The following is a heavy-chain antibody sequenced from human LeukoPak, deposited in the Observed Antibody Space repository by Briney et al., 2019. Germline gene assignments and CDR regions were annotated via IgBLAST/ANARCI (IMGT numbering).Heavy chain of an antibody. CDR1: GFTVSSNY. CDR3: ARAGWFYGSGSYYEGSPFDY. V-gene: IGHV3-66*01. D-gene: IGHD3-10*01. J-gene: IGHJ4*02. CDR2: IYSGGST. Sequence: GGSLRLSCAASGFTVSSNYMSWVRQAPGKGLEWVSVIYSGGSTYYADSVKGRFTISRDNSKNTLYLQMNSLGAEDTAVYYCARAGWFYGSGSYYEGSPFDYWGQGTLVTVSS.